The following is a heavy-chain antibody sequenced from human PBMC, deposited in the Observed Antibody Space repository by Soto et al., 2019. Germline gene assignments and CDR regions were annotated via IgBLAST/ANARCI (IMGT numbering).Heavy chain of an antibody. CDR1: GFTFTSSA. CDR3: AAALVPADYYYYGMDV. Sequence: SVKVSCKASGFTFTSSAVQWVRQARGQRLEWIGWIVVGSGNTNYAQKFQERVTITRDMSTSTAYMELSSLRSEDTAVYYCAAALVPADYYYYGMDVWGKGTTVTVSS. V-gene: IGHV1-58*01. J-gene: IGHJ6*04. CDR2: IVVGSGNT. D-gene: IGHD2-2*01.